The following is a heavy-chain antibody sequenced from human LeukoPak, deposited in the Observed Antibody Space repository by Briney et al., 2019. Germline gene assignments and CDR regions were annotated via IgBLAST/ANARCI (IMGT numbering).Heavy chain of an antibody. D-gene: IGHD6-13*01. CDR2: INAGTGDT. Sequence: EASVKVSCKASGYTFTNYAIHWVRQAPGQRPEWMGWINAGTGDTRYLQRFQGRVTISRDTSASAVYMELSSLTYEDTAVFYCARGPIAAVAFFDYWGQGTLVSVSA. J-gene: IGHJ4*02. V-gene: IGHV1-3*01. CDR1: GYTFTNYA. CDR3: ARGPIAAVAFFDY.